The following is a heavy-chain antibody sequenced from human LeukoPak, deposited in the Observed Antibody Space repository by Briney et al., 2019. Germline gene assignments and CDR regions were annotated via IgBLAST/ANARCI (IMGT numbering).Heavy chain of an antibody. Sequence: PSETLSLTCTVSGDSVSSGSCFWSWIRQPPGKGLEWIGHNHYTGMTNYSPSLESRVTISADTSRNQFSLKVNSVTAADTAVYFCARDREWDLQSLRYFDSWGPGTLVTVSS. CDR1: GDSVSSGSCF. J-gene: IGHJ4*02. D-gene: IGHD1-26*01. CDR2: NHYTGMT. CDR3: ARDREWDLQSLRYFDS. V-gene: IGHV4-61*01.